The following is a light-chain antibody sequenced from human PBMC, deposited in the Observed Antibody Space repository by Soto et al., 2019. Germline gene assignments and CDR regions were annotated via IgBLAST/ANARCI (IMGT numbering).Light chain of an antibody. CDR1: SSNIGSNT. CDR3: AAWDDSLNGVV. Sequence: QSVLTQPPSASGTPGQRVTISCSGSSSNIGSNTVNWYQKLPGTAPKLLIYNNNQGPSGVPDRFSGSKSGTSASLAISGLQSEDEADYYCAAWDDSLNGVVFGGGTKLTVL. J-gene: IGLJ2*01. CDR2: NNN. V-gene: IGLV1-44*01.